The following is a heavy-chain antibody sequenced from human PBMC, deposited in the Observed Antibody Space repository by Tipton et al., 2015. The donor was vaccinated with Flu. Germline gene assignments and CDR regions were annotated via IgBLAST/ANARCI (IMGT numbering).Heavy chain of an antibody. D-gene: IGHD3-9*01. CDR1: GFTFSDYY. Sequence: SLRLSCAASGFTFSDYYMSWIRLAPGKGLEWVSHISSSGSSINYADSVKGRFTISRDNAKNSLYLQMNSLRAEDTAVYYCARGYDILTDGGGYFDYWGQGTLVTVSS. CDR3: ARGYDILTDGGGYFDY. J-gene: IGHJ4*02. CDR2: ISSSGSSI. V-gene: IGHV3-11*01.